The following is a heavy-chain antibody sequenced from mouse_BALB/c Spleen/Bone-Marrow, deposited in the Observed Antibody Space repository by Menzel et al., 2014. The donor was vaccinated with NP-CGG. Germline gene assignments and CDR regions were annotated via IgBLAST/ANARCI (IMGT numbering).Heavy chain of an antibody. J-gene: IGHJ3*01. D-gene: IGHD1-1*01. CDR2: IDPANGNT. CDR3: ALYYYGSSGFAC. CDR1: GFNIKDTY. V-gene: IGHV14-3*02. Sequence: EVQLVESGAELVKPGASVKLSCTASGFNIKDTYMHWVKQRPEQGLEWIGRIDPANGNTKYDPKFQGKATITADTSSNTAYLQLSSLTSEDTAVYYCALYYYGSSGFACWGQGTLVTVSA.